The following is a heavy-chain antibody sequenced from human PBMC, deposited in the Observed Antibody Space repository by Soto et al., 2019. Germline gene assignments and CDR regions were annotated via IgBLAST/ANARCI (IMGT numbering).Heavy chain of an antibody. Sequence: SETLSLTCTVSGGSISSGGYYWSWIRQLPGKGLEWIGYIYYSGSTYYSPSLKSRITISVDTSKHQFSLKLSSVTAADTAVYYCARVLSGSYSNSFDIWGQGTMVTVSS. CDR3: ARVLSGSYSNSFDI. V-gene: IGHV4-31*03. J-gene: IGHJ3*02. CDR2: IYYSGST. CDR1: GGSISSGGYY. D-gene: IGHD1-26*01.